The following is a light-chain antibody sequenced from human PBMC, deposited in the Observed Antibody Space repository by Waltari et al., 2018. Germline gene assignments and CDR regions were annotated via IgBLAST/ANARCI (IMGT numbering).Light chain of an antibody. J-gene: IGKJ2*01. CDR3: QQRSNWPPYT. V-gene: IGKV4-1*01. CDR1: QSVLSSSNNLNY. CDR2: WAS. Sequence: DIVMTQSPDSLAVSLGERATINCKSSQSVLSSSNNLNYLAWYRQKPRQPPKLLIYWASTRESGVPDRFSGSGSGTDFTLTISRLEPDDFAVYYCQQRSNWPPYTFGQGTKLEIK.